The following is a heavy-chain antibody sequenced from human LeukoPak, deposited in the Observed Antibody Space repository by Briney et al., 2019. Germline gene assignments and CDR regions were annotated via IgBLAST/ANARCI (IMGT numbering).Heavy chain of an antibody. J-gene: IGHJ6*03. CDR1: GFTFSSYA. V-gene: IGHV3-30*04. Sequence: PGGSLRLSCAASGFTFSSYAMHWVRQAPGKGLEWVAVISYDGSNKYYADSVKGRFTISRDNSKNTLYLQMNSLRAEDTAVYYCARGSSGSYDYYYMDVWGKGTTVTVSS. D-gene: IGHD3-10*01. CDR2: ISYDGSNK. CDR3: ARGSSGSYDYYYMDV.